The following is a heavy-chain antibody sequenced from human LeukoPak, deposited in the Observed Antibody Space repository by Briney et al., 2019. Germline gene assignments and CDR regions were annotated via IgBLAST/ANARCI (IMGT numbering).Heavy chain of an antibody. J-gene: IGHJ4*02. CDR2: ISAGGGTI. V-gene: IGHV3-23*01. Sequence: GGSLRLSCAASGFTFISYAMTWVRQAPGKGLEWVSAISAGGGTILYADSEKGRFTISRDNSKNTLYLQMNSLRAEDTAVYYCANLGNWNDVRDYWGQGTLVTVSS. D-gene: IGHD1-20*01. CDR3: ANLGNWNDVRDY. CDR1: GFTFISYA.